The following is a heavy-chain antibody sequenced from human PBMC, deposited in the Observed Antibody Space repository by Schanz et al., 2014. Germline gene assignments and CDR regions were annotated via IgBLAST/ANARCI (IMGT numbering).Heavy chain of an antibody. V-gene: IGHV1-18*01. CDR1: GYSFTTYD. CDR2: ISVYHGHT. Sequence: QVQLVQSGAEVKKPGASVRVSCKASGYSFTTYDVNWVRQATGQGLEWMGWISVYHGHTNYAEKVHGRVTMTTDTSTSTVYMELRGLRSDDTAVYYCARETTIITGGAFDVWGQGTMVTVSS. CDR3: ARETTIITGGAFDV. J-gene: IGHJ3*01. D-gene: IGHD3-9*01.